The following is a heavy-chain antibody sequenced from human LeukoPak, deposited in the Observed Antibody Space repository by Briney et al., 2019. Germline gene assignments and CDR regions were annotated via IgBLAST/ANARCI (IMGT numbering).Heavy chain of an antibody. CDR3: AREGIAVAGYVY. V-gene: IGHV3-21*01. D-gene: IGHD6-19*01. CDR2: ISSSSSYI. J-gene: IGHJ4*02. Sequence: GGSLRLSCAASGFTFSSYSMNWVRQAPGKGLEWVSSISSSSSYIYYADSVKGRFTISRDNAKNSLYLQMNNLRAEDTAVYYCAREGIAVAGYVYWGQGTLVTVSS. CDR1: GFTFSSYS.